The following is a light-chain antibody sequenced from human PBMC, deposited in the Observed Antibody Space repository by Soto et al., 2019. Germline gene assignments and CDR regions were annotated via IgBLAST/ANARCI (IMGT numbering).Light chain of an antibody. V-gene: IGKV1-39*01. Sequence: DIQMTQSPSSLSASVGDRVTITCRASESISIYLNWYQHKPGKAPILLIHAASSLQSGVPSRFRGSGSGTDFTLTISSLQPEDCATYYCQQSYSTPHTFGLGTKLEI. CDR3: QQSYSTPHT. CDR2: AAS. CDR1: ESISIY. J-gene: IGKJ2*01.